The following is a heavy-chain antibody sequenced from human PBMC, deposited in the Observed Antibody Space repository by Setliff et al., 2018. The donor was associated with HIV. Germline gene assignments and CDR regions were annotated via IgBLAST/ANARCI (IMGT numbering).Heavy chain of an antibody. V-gene: IGHV3-43*01. J-gene: IGHJ4*02. D-gene: IGHD3-10*01. Sequence: GGSLRLSCAASGFTFHDYTMHWVRQAPGKGLEWVSLISWDGGSTYYADSVKGRFTISRDNSKNSLYLQMNSLRTEDTALYYCAAGRSGSYYYNNDPSGYWGQGTLVTVSS. CDR3: AAGRSGSYYYNNDPSGY. CDR2: ISWDGGST. CDR1: GFTFHDYT.